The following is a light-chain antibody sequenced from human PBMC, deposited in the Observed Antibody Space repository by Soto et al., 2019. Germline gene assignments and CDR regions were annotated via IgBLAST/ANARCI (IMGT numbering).Light chain of an antibody. J-gene: IGLJ2*01. Sequence: QLVLTQSPSASASLGASVKLTXTXXSXHSSYAIAWHQQQPEKGPRYLMKLNSDGSHSKGDGIPDRFSGSSSGAERYLTISSLQSEDEVDFYCQTWGTGIQVFGGGTKLTVL. CDR1: SXHSSYA. V-gene: IGLV4-69*01. CDR2: LNSDGSH. CDR3: QTWGTGIQV.